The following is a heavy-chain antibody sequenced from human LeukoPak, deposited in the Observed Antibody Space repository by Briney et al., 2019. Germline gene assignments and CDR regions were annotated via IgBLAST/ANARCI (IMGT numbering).Heavy chain of an antibody. CDR2: IIPIFGIA. D-gene: IGHD2-15*01. J-gene: IGHJ5*02. V-gene: IGHV1-69*04. CDR1: GGTFSSYA. Sequence: SVKVSCKASGGTFSSYAISWVRQAPGQGLEWMGRIIPIFGIANYAQKFQGRVTMTRNTSISTAYMELSSLRSEDTAVYYCARRYCSGGSCYSGWFDPWGQGTLVTVSS. CDR3: ARRYCSGGSCYSGWFDP.